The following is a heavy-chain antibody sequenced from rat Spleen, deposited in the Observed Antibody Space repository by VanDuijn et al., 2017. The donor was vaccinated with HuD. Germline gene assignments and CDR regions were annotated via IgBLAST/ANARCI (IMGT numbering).Heavy chain of an antibody. CDR3: ARHLDSGGYFDY. V-gene: IGHV2-15*01. CDR2: IWGDGST. Sequence: QVQLKESGPGLVQPSQTLSLTCTVSGFSLISYAVNWVRQPPGKGLEWMGGIWGDGSTDYNSLLKSRLSISRDTSKSQVFLKMNSLQTDDTAKYFCARHLDSGGYFDYWGQGVMVTVSS. D-gene: IGHD1-11*01. CDR1: GFSLISYA. J-gene: IGHJ2*01.